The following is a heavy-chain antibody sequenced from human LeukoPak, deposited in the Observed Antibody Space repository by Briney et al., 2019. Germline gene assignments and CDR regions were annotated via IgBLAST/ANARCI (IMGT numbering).Heavy chain of an antibody. V-gene: IGHV1-18*01. Sequence: ASVKVSCRASGYTFTSYGISWVRQAPGQGLEWMGWISAYNGNTNYAQKLQGRVTMTTDTSTSTAYMELRSLRSDDTAVYYCARQVVATIDYYYYMDVWGKGTTVTISS. CDR2: ISAYNGNT. D-gene: IGHD5-12*01. CDR1: GYTFTSYG. CDR3: ARQVVATIDYYYYMDV. J-gene: IGHJ6*03.